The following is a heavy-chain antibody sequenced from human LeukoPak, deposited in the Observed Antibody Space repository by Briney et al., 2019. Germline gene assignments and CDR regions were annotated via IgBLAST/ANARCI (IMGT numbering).Heavy chain of an antibody. CDR2: IYYSGST. Sequence: SETLSLTCTVSGGSISSSSYYWGWIRQPPGKGLEWFGSIYYSGSTYYNPSLKSRVTISVDTSKNQFSLKLSSVTAAGTAVYYCARTNGYPNYYFDYWGQGTLVTVSS. D-gene: IGHD1-1*01. J-gene: IGHJ4*02. CDR3: ARTNGYPNYYFDY. CDR1: GGSISSSSYY. V-gene: IGHV4-39*01.